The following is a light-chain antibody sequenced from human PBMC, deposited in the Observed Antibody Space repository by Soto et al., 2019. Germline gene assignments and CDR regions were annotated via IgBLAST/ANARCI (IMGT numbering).Light chain of an antibody. Sequence: EIVMTQSPATLSLSPVERAALSVGASESVSSQLAWFQQKPGQAPRLLIYGASTRATDVPDRFSGSGSGADFTLSISRLEPEDFAVYYCQQYGSSPPRTFGQGTK. CDR2: GAS. CDR3: QQYGSSPPRT. CDR1: ESVSSQ. V-gene: IGKV3-20*01. J-gene: IGKJ1*01.